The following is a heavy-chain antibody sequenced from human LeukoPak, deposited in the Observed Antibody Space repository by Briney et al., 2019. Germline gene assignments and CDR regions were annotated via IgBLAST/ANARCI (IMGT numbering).Heavy chain of an antibody. V-gene: IGHV4-39*01. J-gene: IGHJ3*02. Sequence: PSETLSLTCTVSGGSISSSSYYWGWIRQPPGKGLEWIVSIYYSGSSYYNPSLKSRVTISVHTSKNQFSLKLSSVTAADTAVYYCARWRSMVRGVNGFDAFDIWGQGTMVTVSS. CDR1: GGSISSSSYY. CDR2: IYYSGSS. D-gene: IGHD3-10*01. CDR3: ARWRSMVRGVNGFDAFDI.